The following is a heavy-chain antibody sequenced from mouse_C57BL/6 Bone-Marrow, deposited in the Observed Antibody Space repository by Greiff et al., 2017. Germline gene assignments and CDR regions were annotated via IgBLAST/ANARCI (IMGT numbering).Heavy chain of an antibody. CDR2: IDPANGNT. V-gene: IGHV14-3*01. CDR1: GFNIKNSY. CDR3: AYDSNSFAWFAY. D-gene: IGHD2-5*01. J-gene: IGHJ3*01. Sequence: VQLKQSVAELVRPGASVKLSCTASGFNIKNSYMHWVKQRPEQGLEWIGRIDPANGNTKYAPKFQGKATITADKSSNTAYLQLSSLTSEDTAIYYCAYDSNSFAWFAYWGQGTLVTVSA.